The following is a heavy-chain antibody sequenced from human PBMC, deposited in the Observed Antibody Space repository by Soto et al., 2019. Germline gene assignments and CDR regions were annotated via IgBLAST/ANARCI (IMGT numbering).Heavy chain of an antibody. D-gene: IGHD6-13*01. CDR3: ARVISALYSSSWYYIDY. V-gene: IGHV3-53*01. Sequence: PGGSLRLSCAASGFSVSSNYMSWVRQAPGKGLEWVSVIYSGGSTYYADSVKGRFTISRDNSKNTLYRQMNSLRAEDTAVYYCARVISALYSSSWYYIDYWGQGTLVTVSS. CDR2: IYSGGST. J-gene: IGHJ4*02. CDR1: GFSVSSNY.